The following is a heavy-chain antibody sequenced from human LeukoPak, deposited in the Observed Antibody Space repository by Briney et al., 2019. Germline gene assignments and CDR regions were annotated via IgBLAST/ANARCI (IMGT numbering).Heavy chain of an antibody. Sequence: SETLSLTCTVSGYSISSGYYWGWIRQPPGKGLEWIGSIYHSGSTYYNPPLKSRVTISVDTSKNQFSLKLSSVTAADTAVYYCARDFSEYSSGYLYAYWGQGTLVTVSS. CDR2: IYHSGST. V-gene: IGHV4-38-2*02. J-gene: IGHJ4*02. D-gene: IGHD3-22*01. CDR3: ARDFSEYSSGYLYAY. CDR1: GYSISSGYY.